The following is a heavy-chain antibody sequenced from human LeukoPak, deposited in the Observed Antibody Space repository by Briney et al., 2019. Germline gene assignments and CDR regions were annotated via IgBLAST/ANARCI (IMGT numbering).Heavy chain of an antibody. J-gene: IGHJ4*02. CDR2: ISSSGSTI. Sequence: GGSLRLSCAASGFTFSSYEMNWVRQAPGKGLEWVSYISSSGSTIYYADSVKGRFTISRDNSKITLYLQMNSLRAEDTAVYCCAKVRANRFASFDYWGQGTLVTVSS. D-gene: IGHD1/OR15-1a*01. V-gene: IGHV3-48*03. CDR1: GFTFSSYE. CDR3: AKVRANRFASFDY.